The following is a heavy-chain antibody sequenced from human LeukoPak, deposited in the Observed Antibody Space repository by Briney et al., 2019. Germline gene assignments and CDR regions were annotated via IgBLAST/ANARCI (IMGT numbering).Heavy chain of an antibody. V-gene: IGHV4-39*01. CDR2: IYYTGST. D-gene: IGHD4-17*01. CDR1: GGSISSSSYY. Sequence: SETLSLTCTVSGGSISSSSYYWGWIRQPPGEGLQWIGTIYYTGSTYYNSSLKSRITISVDTSKNQFSLKLSSVTAAETAVYYCARAGYGASVGWYFDLWGRGTLVTVSS. CDR3: ARAGYGASVGWYFDL. J-gene: IGHJ2*01.